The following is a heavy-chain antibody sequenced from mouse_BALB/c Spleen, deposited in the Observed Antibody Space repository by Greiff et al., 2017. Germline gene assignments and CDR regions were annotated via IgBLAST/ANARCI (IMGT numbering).Heavy chain of an antibody. D-gene: IGHD1-1*01. Sequence: VQLQQSGPSLVQPSQSLSITCTVSGFSLTSYGVHWVRQSPGKGLEWLGVIWRGGSTDYNAAFMSRLSITKDNSKSQVFFKMNSLQADDTAIYYCATYYGSSYAMDYWGQGTSVTVSS. CDR3: ATYYGSSYAMDY. J-gene: IGHJ4*01. CDR1: GFSLTSYG. CDR2: IWRGGST. V-gene: IGHV2-5-1*01.